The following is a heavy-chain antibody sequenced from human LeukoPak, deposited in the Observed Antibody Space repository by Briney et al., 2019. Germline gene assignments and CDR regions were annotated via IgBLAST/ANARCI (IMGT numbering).Heavy chain of an antibody. V-gene: IGHV4-31*03. CDR3: ARVAKKRRWFGELSPYYYFDY. D-gene: IGHD3-10*01. CDR1: GGSISSGGYY. CDR2: IYYSGST. Sequence: SQTLSLTCTVSGGSISSGGYYWSWIRQHPGKGLEWIGYIYYSGSTYYNPSLKSRVTISVDTSKNQFSLKLSSVTAADTAVYYCARVAKKRRWFGELSPYYYFDYWGQGTLVTVSS. J-gene: IGHJ4*02.